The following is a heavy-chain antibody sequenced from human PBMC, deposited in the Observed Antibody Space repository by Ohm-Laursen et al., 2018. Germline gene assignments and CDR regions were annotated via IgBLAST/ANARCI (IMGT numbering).Heavy chain of an antibody. V-gene: IGHV3-33*08. Sequence: SLRLSCAASGFTFSTYGMHWVRQAPGKGLEWVAMIWSDGSKRHYTDSLKGRFTISRDSPKNTLYLQMNSLRAEDTAVYYCARDYYDASGYVGFDYWGQGTLVTVSS. J-gene: IGHJ4*02. CDR2: IWSDGSKR. CDR1: GFTFSTYG. CDR3: ARDYYDASGYVGFDY. D-gene: IGHD3-22*01.